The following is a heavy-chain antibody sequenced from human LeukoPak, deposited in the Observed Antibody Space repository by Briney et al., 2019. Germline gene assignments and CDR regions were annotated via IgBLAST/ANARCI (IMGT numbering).Heavy chain of an antibody. D-gene: IGHD6-19*01. CDR1: GGSISSYY. V-gene: IGHV4-59*01. J-gene: IGHJ4*02. Sequence: PSETLSLTCTVSGGSISSYYWSWIRQPPGKGLEWIEYIYYSGSTNYNPSLKSRVTISVDTSKKQFSLKLSSVTAADTAVYYCARGYSSGWADYWGQGTLVTVSS. CDR3: ARGYSSGWADY. CDR2: IYYSGST.